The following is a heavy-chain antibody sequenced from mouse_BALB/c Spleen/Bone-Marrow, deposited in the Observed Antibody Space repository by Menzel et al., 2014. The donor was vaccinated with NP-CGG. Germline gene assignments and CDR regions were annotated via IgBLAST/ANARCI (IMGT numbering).Heavy chain of an antibody. D-gene: IGHD1-2*01. J-gene: IGHJ2*01. CDR1: GFSLTSSG. Sequence: QVQLQQSGPGLVAPSQSLSITCTVSGFSLTSSGVHWVRQPPGKGLGWLGVIWAGGSTNYNSALMSRLSISKDNSKSQVFLKMNSLQTDDTAMYYCARGGEFITSAFDYWGQGTTLTVSS. V-gene: IGHV2-9*02. CDR2: IWAGGST. CDR3: ARGGEFITSAFDY.